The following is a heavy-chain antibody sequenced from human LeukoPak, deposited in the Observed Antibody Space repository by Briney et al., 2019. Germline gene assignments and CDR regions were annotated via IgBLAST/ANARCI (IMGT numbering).Heavy chain of an antibody. CDR2: IYYSGST. CDR1: GGSISSSSYY. V-gene: IGHV4-39*07. CDR3: ARGTYYYDSSGYLEGYAFDI. Sequence: PSETLSLTCTVSGGSISSSSYYWGWIRQPPGKGLEWIGSIYYSGSTYYNPSLKSRVTISVDTSKNQFSLKLSSATAADTAVYYCARGTYYYDSSGYLEGYAFDIWGQGTMVTVSS. J-gene: IGHJ3*02. D-gene: IGHD3-22*01.